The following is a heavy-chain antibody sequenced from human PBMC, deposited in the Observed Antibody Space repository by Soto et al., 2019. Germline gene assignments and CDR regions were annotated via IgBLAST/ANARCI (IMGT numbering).Heavy chain of an antibody. V-gene: IGHV4-34*01. Sequence: SETLSLTCAVYGGSFSGYYWNWIRQPPGKGLEWIGEINHSGSTNYNPSLKSRVTISINTSKNQFSLKMSSVTAADTAVYYCASLNYDSSGHNWFDPWGQGTLVTVSS. CDR1: GGSFSGYY. CDR3: ASLNYDSSGHNWFDP. CDR2: INHSGST. D-gene: IGHD3-22*01. J-gene: IGHJ5*02.